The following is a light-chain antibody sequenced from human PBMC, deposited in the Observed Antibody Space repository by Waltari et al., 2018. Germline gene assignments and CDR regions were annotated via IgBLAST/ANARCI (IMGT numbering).Light chain of an antibody. V-gene: IGKV1-5*03. CDR3: QQYNSESYT. CDR1: ESITNW. J-gene: IGKJ2*01. Sequence: DIQMTQSPSTLSASVGDRVNITCRAKESITNWLAWYQHTPGKAPKLLIYRASTLERGVPSRFSGSGSGTEFTLTISSLQPDDFATYYCQQYNSESYTFGQGTKLEIK. CDR2: RAS.